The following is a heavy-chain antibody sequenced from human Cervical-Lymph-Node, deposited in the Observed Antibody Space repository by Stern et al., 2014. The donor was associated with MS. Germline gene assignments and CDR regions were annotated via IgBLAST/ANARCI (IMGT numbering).Heavy chain of an antibody. Sequence: QLQQWGAGLLKPSETLSLTCAVYGGSFSGYYWSWIRQPPGKGLEWIGEINHSGSTNYNPSLKSRVTISVDTSKTQFSLKLSSVTAADTAVYYCARGARITIFGVANDYWGQGTLVTVSS. D-gene: IGHD3-3*01. CDR1: GGSFSGYY. CDR2: INHSGST. J-gene: IGHJ4*02. V-gene: IGHV4-34*01. CDR3: ARGARITIFGVANDY.